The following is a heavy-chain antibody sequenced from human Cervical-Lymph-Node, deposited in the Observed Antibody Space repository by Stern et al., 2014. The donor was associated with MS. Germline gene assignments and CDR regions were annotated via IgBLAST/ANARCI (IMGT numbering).Heavy chain of an antibody. Sequence: QVQLQESGPGLVKPSETLSLTCAVSGASISSSSYYWGWIRQPPGKGLEWIGSIYFGGTTDYNPSLNSRLPISVATSQNQFALNLSSVTAADTAVYYCARRFDILTGYPFDTWGQGTLVTVSS. CDR1: GASISSSSYY. CDR3: ARRFDILTGYPFDT. J-gene: IGHJ5*02. D-gene: IGHD3-9*01. CDR2: IYFGGTT. V-gene: IGHV4-39*01.